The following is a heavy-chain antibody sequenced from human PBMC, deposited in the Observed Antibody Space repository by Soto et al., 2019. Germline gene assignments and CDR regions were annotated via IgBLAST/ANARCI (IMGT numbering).Heavy chain of an antibody. CDR1: GFTFDDYA. D-gene: IGHD3-10*01. CDR3: AKRSPVSGGFDY. J-gene: IGHJ4*02. V-gene: IGHV3-9*01. Sequence: EVQLVESGGGLVQPGRSLRLSCAASGFTFDDYAMHWVRQAPGKGPEWVSGISWNSGSIGYADSVKGRFTISRDNAKNSLYLQMNSLRAEDTALYYCAKRSPVSGGFDYWGQGTLVTVSS. CDR2: ISWNSGSI.